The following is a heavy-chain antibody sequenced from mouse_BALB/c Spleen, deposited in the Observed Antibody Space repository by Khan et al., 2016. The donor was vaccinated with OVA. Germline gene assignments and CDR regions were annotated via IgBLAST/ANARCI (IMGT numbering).Heavy chain of an antibody. J-gene: IGHJ2*01. D-gene: IGHD1-2*01. V-gene: IGHV3-2*02. CDR3: ARTARIKY. CDR1: GYSITSGYG. CDR2: ISYSGST. Sequence: EVQLQESGPGLVKPSQSLSLTCTVTGYSITSGYGWNWIRQFPGNILELMGYISYSGSTNYNPSLKSRISITRDTSNNQFFLQLNSVTTEDTATYYSARTARIKYWGQGTTLTVSS.